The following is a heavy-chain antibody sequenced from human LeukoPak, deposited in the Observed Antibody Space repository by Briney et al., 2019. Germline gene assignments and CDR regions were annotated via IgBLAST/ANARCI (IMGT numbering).Heavy chain of an antibody. J-gene: IGHJ4*02. CDR2: IYHSGST. CDR1: GGSISSTHW. D-gene: IGHD2-15*01. CDR3: AREMAACGGGSWGCEFDY. Sequence: SGTLSLTCAVSGGSISSTHWCSWVRQPPGKGLEWIGEIYHSGSTNYNPSLKSRVTISVDKSKNQFSLKLSSVTAADTAVYYCAREMAACGGGSWGCEFDYWGQGTLVTVSS. V-gene: IGHV4-4*02.